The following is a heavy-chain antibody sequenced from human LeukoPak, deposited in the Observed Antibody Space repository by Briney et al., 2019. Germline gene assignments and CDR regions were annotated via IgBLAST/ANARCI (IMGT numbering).Heavy chain of an antibody. Sequence: GESLKISCKGSGYNFNNSWIGWVRQMPGKGLEWMGLIYPGDSDTRYSPSFQGQVTISVDRSKTTAYVQWNSLKASDTAIYYCARRWVTEDAYDVWGQGTMVTVSS. CDR3: ARRWVTEDAYDV. V-gene: IGHV5-51*01. CDR2: IYPGDSDT. CDR1: GYNFNNSW. D-gene: IGHD1-26*01. J-gene: IGHJ3*01.